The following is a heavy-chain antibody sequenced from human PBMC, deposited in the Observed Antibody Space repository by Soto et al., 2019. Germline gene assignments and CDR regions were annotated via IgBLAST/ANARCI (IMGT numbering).Heavy chain of an antibody. CDR3: ARGFGTFSNY. CDR1: GFTFSRYW. CDR2: IKEDGSEK. V-gene: IGHV3-7*03. J-gene: IGHJ4*02. D-gene: IGHD3-16*01. Sequence: GSLRLSCAGSGFTFSRYWMTWVRQAPGKGLEWVANIKEDGSEKYYADSVKGRFTISRDNAKNSLYLQMNSLRAEDTAVYYCARGFGTFSNYWGQGTLVTVSS.